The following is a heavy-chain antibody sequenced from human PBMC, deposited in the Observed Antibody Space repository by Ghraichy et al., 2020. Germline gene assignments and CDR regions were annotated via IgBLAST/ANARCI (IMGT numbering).Heavy chain of an antibody. CDR3: ARGPAGRVGYYYYYMDV. D-gene: IGHD3-10*01. Sequence: ASVKVSCKASGYTFTGYYMHWVRQAPGQGLEWMGWINPNSGGTNYAQKFQGWVTMTRDTSISTAYMELSRLRSDDTAVYYCARGPAGRVGYYYYYMDVWGKGTTVTVSS. V-gene: IGHV1-2*04. J-gene: IGHJ6*03. CDR2: INPNSGGT. CDR1: GYTFTGYY.